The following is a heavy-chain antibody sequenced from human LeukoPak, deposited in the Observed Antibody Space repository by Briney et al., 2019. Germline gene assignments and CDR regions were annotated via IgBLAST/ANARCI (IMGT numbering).Heavy chain of an antibody. D-gene: IGHD6-19*01. CDR1: GGTFSSYA. CDR2: IIPIFGTA. V-gene: IGHV1-69*13. CDR3: ARVWWSSGWYYFDY. Sequence: SVKVSCKAPGGTFSSYAISWVRQAPGQGLEWMGGIIPIFGTANYAQKFQGRVTITADESTSTAYMELRSLRSEDTAVYYCARVWWSSGWYYFDYWGQGTLVTVSS. J-gene: IGHJ4*02.